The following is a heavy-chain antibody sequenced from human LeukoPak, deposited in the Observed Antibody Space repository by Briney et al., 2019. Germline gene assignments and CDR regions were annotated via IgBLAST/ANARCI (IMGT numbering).Heavy chain of an antibody. J-gene: IGHJ3*02. CDR3: ARNPGTKAFDI. D-gene: IGHD2-8*01. Sequence: SETLSLTCTVSGYSISSGYYWGWIRQPPGKGLEWIGSIYHSGSTYYNPSLKSRVTISVDTSKNQFSLKLSSVTAADTAVYYCARNPGTKAFDIWGQGTMVTVSS. CDR2: IYHSGST. V-gene: IGHV4-38-2*02. CDR1: GYSISSGYY.